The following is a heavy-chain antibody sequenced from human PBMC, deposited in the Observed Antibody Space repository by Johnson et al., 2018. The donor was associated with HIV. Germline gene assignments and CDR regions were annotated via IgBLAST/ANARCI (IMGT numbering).Heavy chain of an antibody. CDR2: ISYDGSNK. D-gene: IGHD2-8*01. CDR3: ARGLNCTNGVCYTRAFDI. CDR1: GFTFSSYA. V-gene: IGHV3-30-3*01. J-gene: IGHJ3*02. Sequence: QMQLVESGGGVVQPGRSLRLSCAASGFTFSSYAMHWVRQAPGKGLEWVAVISYDGSNKYYADSVKGRFTISRDNSKNTLYLQMNSLRAEDTAVYYCARGLNCTNGVCYTRAFDIWGQGTMVTVSS.